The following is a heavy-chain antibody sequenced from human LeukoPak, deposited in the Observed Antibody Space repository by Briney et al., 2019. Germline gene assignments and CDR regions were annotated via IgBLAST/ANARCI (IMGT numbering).Heavy chain of an antibody. CDR3: ARDGRHDNNHWFDS. D-gene: IGHD5-24*01. V-gene: IGHV4-59*11. J-gene: IGHJ5*01. CDR2: IYYTGNT. CDR1: GDSISSRY. Sequence: KTSETLSLTCIVSGDSISSRYWGWIRQPPGKGLEWIGYIYYTGNTNYNPSLKSRVTMLVDMSKNQFSLKMTSVTAADTAVYYCARDGRHDNNHWFDSWGQGTLVTVSA.